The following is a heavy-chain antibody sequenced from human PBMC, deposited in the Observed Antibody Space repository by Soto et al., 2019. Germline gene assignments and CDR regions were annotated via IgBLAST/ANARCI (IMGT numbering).Heavy chain of an antibody. Sequence: LSLTCTVSGGSISSGSYYRSWIRQPPGKGLEWIGYIYHSGSTYYNPSLKSRVTISVDRSKNQFSLKLSSVTAADTAVYYCARENNVLPGGYFDYWGQGTLVTVSS. CDR2: IYHSGST. CDR1: GGSISSGSYY. J-gene: IGHJ4*02. D-gene: IGHD3-10*01. V-gene: IGHV4-30-2*01. CDR3: ARENNVLPGGYFDY.